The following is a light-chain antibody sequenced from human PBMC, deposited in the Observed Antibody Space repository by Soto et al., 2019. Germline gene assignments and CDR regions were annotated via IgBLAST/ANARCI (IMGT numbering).Light chain of an antibody. V-gene: IGLV2-14*01. Sequence: QSVLTQPASVSGSPGQSITISCTGTSSDVGGYNYVSWYQQHPGKAPKLMIYAVTDRPSGVSSRFSGSKSGNTASLTISGLQAEEEADYYCSSYTSSSTLFGNGTKVTV. J-gene: IGLJ1*01. CDR1: SSDVGGYNY. CDR2: AVT. CDR3: SSYTSSSTL.